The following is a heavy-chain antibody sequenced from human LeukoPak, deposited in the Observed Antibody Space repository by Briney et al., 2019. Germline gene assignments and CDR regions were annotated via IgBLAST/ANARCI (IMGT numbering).Heavy chain of an antibody. V-gene: IGHV3-48*01. D-gene: IGHD3-3*01. J-gene: IGHJ4*02. CDR3: AKDHDF. CDR1: VFALCSYS. CDR2: IYSSSSII. Sequence: GGSLRLSCEASVFALCSYSINRVRQAPGKGLEWVSYIYSSSSIIHYADSVKGRFTISRDNSKNTLYLQMNSLRVEDTAVYYCAKDHDFWGQGTLVTVSS.